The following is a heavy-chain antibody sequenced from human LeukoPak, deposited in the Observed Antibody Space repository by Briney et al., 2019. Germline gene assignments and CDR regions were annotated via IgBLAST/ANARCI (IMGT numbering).Heavy chain of an antibody. CDR1: GYTFTNYD. Sequence: GASVKVSCKASGYTFTNYDINWVRQATGQGLEWMGWMNPNSGGTGYAQKFQGRVTMTRDTSISTAYMELTSLTSDDTAIFYCARTGMGGNVWIDSWGQGTLVTVSS. D-gene: IGHD1-26*01. J-gene: IGHJ5*01. CDR3: ARTGMGGNVWIDS. CDR2: MNPNSGGT. V-gene: IGHV1-8*01.